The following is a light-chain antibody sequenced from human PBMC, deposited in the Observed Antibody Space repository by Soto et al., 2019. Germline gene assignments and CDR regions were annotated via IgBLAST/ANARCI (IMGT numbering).Light chain of an antibody. V-gene: IGLV1-47*01. J-gene: IGLJ2*01. CDR2: KIN. CDR1: NSNIGVNN. CDR3: AVWDDNLSGVV. Sequence: LTQPPSASGTPGQRVTISCAGSNSNIGVNNVYWYQQLPGTAPKLLIYKINQRPSGVPDRFSGSKSGTSASLAVSGLRSEDEADYYCAVWDDNLSGVVFGGGTKLTVL.